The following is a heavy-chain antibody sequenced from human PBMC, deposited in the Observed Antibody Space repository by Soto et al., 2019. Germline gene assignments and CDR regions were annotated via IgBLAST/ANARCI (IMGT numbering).Heavy chain of an antibody. CDR2: IYYTGIT. Sequence: PSETLSLTCTVSGGSVNYLYWSWIRQPPGKGLEWIGYIYYTGITLYNPSLKSRVTISIDTSTNQFSLKLNSVTAADTAVYFCARRSGWFFYWGQGTLVIVSS. CDR1: GGSVNYLY. J-gene: IGHJ4*02. CDR3: ARRSGWFFY. D-gene: IGHD6-19*01. V-gene: IGHV4-59*02.